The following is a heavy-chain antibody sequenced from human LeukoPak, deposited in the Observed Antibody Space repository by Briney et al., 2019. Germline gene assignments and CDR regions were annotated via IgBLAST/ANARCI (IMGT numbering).Heavy chain of an antibody. CDR2: ISGSGDTT. CDR1: GLTCSSNA. CDR3: ANDCGDYVGCSDY. Sequence: GGSLRLSCGASGLTCSSNAMSWVRQAPGQGLEWVSVISGSGDTTHYADSVKGRFTISRDNSKNTLYLQMNSLRAEDTAVYYCANDCGDYVGCSDYWGQGTLVTVSS. D-gene: IGHD4-23*01. V-gene: IGHV3-23*01. J-gene: IGHJ4*02.